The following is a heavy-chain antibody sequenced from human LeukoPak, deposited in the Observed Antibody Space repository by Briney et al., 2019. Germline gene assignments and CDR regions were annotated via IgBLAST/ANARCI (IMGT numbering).Heavy chain of an antibody. CDR1: GGSISSYY. CDR2: IYYSGST. J-gene: IGHJ4*02. V-gene: IGHV4-59*01. CDR3: ARGGIAVAGTLGY. D-gene: IGHD6-19*01. Sequence: SETLSLTCTVSGGSISSYYWSWIRQPPGKGLEWIGYIYYSGSTNYNPSLKSRVTISVDKSKNQFSLKLSSVTAADTAVYYCARGGIAVAGTLGYWGQGTLVTVSS.